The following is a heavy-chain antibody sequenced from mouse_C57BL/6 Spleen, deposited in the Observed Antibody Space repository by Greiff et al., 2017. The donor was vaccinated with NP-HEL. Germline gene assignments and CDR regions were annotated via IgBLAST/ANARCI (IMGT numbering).Heavy chain of an antibody. D-gene: IGHD1-1*01. Sequence: VKLQQSGAELVKPGASVKISCKASGYAFSSYWMNWVKQRPGKGLEWIGQIYPGDGDTNYNGKFKGKATLTADKSSSTAYMQLSSLTSEDSAVYFCARKVDYYGSSYGYFDYWGQGTTLTVSS. CDR2: IYPGDGDT. J-gene: IGHJ2*01. V-gene: IGHV1-80*01. CDR3: ARKVDYYGSSYGYFDY. CDR1: GYAFSSYW.